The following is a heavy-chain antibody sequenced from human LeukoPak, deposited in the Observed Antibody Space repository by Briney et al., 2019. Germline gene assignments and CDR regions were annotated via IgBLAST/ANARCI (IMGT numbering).Heavy chain of an antibody. CDR3: ARRDYSRYCSSTSCTFFDY. Sequence: GESLKISCKGSGYNFTNYWIGWVRQMPGKGLEWMGIIYPGDSDTRYSPSFQGQVTISADESIRNAYLQWSSLKASDTAMYYCARRDYSRYCSSTSCTFFDYWGQGTLSPSPQ. V-gene: IGHV5-51*01. CDR2: IYPGDSDT. J-gene: IGHJ4*02. D-gene: IGHD2-2*01. CDR1: GYNFTNYW.